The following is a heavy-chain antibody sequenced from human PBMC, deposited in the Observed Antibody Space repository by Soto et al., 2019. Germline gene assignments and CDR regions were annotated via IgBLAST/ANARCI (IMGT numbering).Heavy chain of an antibody. CDR3: ARVKGPWNWEYNWFDP. CDR1: GYTFTSYD. CDR2: MNPNSGNT. V-gene: IGHV1-8*01. J-gene: IGHJ5*02. Sequence: ASVKVSCKASGYTFTSYDINWVRQATGQGLEWMGWMNPNSGNTGCAQKFQGRVTMTRNTSISTAYMELSSVTAADTAVYYCARVKGPWNWEYNWFDPWGQGTLVTVSS. D-gene: IGHD1-7*01.